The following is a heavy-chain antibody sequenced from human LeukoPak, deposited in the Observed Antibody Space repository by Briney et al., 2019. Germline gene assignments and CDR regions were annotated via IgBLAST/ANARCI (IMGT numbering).Heavy chain of an antibody. J-gene: IGHJ5*02. CDR2: INPSGSST. V-gene: IGHV1-46*01. CDR1: GYTFTSHY. Sequence: ASVEVSCKTSGYTFTSHYMHWVRQAPGQGFEWMGLINPSGSSTLYAQKFQGRVTMTRDMSTTTDYMELSSLRSEDTAVYYCARDNSVGDIAWWFDPWGQGTLVTVSS. D-gene: IGHD3-16*02. CDR3: ARDNSVGDIAWWFDP.